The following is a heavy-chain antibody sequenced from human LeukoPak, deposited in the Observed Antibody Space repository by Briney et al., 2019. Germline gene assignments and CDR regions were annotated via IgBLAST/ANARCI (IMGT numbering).Heavy chain of an antibody. J-gene: IGHJ4*02. CDR1: GGSISSYY. CDR3: AKALGRSALDY. CDR2: IYYSGST. Sequence: SETLSLTCTVSGGSISSYYWSWIRQPPGKGLEWIGYIYYSGSTNYNPSLKSRVTISVDASKNQFSLKLSSVTAADTAVYYCAKALGRSALDYWGQGTLVTVSS. D-gene: IGHD1-26*01. V-gene: IGHV4-59*01.